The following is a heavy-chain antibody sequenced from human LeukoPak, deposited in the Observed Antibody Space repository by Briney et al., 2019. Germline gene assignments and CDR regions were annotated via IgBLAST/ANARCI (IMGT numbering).Heavy chain of an antibody. J-gene: IGHJ3*02. Sequence: SETLSLTCTVSGGSISSYYWSWNRQPPGKGLEWIGYIYYSGSTNYNPSLKSRVTISVDTSKNQFSLKLSTVTAADTAVYYCARGGFFDWLPDAFDIWGQGTMVTVSS. D-gene: IGHD3-9*01. V-gene: IGHV4-59*01. CDR2: IYYSGST. CDR1: GGSISSYY. CDR3: ARGGFFDWLPDAFDI.